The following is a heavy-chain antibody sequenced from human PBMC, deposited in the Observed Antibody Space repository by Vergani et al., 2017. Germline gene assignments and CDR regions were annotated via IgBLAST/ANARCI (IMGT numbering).Heavy chain of an antibody. CDR2: IIPIFGTA. V-gene: IGHV1-69*01. D-gene: IGHD2-2*01. J-gene: IGHJ6*03. CDR3: AREGRGCSSTSCYDYYYYMDF. CDR1: GGTFSSYA. Sequence: QVQLVQSGAEVKKPGSSVKVSCKASGGTFSSYAISWVRQAPGQGLEWMGGIIPIFGTANYAQKFQGRVTITADESTRTAYMELSSLRSEDTAVYYCAREGRGCSSTSCYDYYYYMDFWGKGTTVTVSS.